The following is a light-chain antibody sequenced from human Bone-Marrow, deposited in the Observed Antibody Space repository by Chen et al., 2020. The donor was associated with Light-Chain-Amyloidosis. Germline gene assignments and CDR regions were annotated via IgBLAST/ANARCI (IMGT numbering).Light chain of an antibody. CDR1: RSDVGGYES. Sequence: QSALTQPRSVSGSPGQSVTIPCTGTRSDVGGYESVSWYQQHPGKAPKFLIYDVNKRPSGVPDRFSGSKSGNSASLTISGLQTEDEADYFCCSYAGSSPYVFGTGTTVTVL. V-gene: IGLV2-11*01. CDR2: DVN. J-gene: IGLJ1*01. CDR3: CSYAGSSPYV.